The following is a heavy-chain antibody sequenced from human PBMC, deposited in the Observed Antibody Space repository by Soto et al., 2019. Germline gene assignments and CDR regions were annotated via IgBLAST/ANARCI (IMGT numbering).Heavy chain of an antibody. CDR1: GFAFSFYS. Sequence: GGSLRLSCEVSGFAFSFYSMSWVRQAPGKGLEWVSSISGNGGTTYYAASGKGRFTFSRDNSKNTLYLQMNNLRGEDTAVYYCAKDRGGFTNGWEFFDSWGQGTLVTVS. CDR3: AKDRGGFTNGWEFFDS. V-gene: IGHV3-23*01. D-gene: IGHD3-10*01. CDR2: ISGNGGTT. J-gene: IGHJ4*02.